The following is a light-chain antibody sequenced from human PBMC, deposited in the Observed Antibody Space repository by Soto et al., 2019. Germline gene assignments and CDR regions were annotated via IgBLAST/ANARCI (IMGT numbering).Light chain of an antibody. CDR2: GAS. V-gene: IGKV3-20*01. CDR3: QQYGSSPLT. Sequence: EIVLTQSPGTLSLSPGERATLSCRASQSVSSSYLAWYQQKPGQAPRLLIYGASSRATGIPDRFSGSGSGKDFTLIISRLEPEDFAVYYCQQYGSSPLTFGGGTKVDI. CDR1: QSVSSSY. J-gene: IGKJ4*01.